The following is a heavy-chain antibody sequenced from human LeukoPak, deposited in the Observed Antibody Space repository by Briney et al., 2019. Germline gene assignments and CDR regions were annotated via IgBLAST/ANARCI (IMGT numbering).Heavy chain of an antibody. Sequence: GGSLRLSCVASGFTFSSSAMSWVRQAPGKGLEWVSTVSGSDDSTYYADSVKGRFTISRDNSKNTLYVQVNSLGTEDTAAYYCAKGSYYDSSGSFYFDYWGQGTLVTVSS. CDR1: GFTFSSSA. CDR3: AKGSYYDSSGSFYFDY. V-gene: IGHV3-23*01. CDR2: VSGSDDST. J-gene: IGHJ4*02. D-gene: IGHD3-22*01.